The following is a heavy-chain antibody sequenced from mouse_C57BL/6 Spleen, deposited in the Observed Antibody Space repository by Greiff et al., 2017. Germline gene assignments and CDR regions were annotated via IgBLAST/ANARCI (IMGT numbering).Heavy chain of an antibody. CDR2: IWSGGST. J-gene: IGHJ2*01. CDR1: GFSLTSYG. CDR3: ARKGDGYFDY. V-gene: IGHV2-2*01. Sequence: QVQLQQSGPGLVQPSQSLSITCTVSGFSLTSYGVHWVRQSPGKGLEWLGVIWSGGSTDYNAAFISRLSISKDNSKSQVFFKMNSLQADDTAIYYCARKGDGYFDYGGQGTTLTVSS.